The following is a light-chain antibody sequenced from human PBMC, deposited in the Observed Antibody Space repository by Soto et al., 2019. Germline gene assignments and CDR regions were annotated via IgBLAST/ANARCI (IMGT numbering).Light chain of an antibody. V-gene: IGKV3-20*01. CDR2: GAS. J-gene: IGKJ1*01. CDR3: QQYSRSPRT. Sequence: DIVLTQPPGTLPLSPGETASLSCRARQSVSSNYLAWYQQKPGQAPRLLIYGASNRATGIPDRFSGSGSETDFTLTISRLEPEDVAVYYCQQYSRSPRTFGQGTKVDIK. CDR1: QSVSSNY.